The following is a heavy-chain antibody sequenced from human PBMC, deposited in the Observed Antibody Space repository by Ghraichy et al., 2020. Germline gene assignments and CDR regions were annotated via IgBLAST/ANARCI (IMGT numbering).Heavy chain of an antibody. Sequence: SVKVSCKASGGTFSSYAISWVRQAPGQGLEWVGGIIPIFGTANYAQKFQGRVTITADESTSTAYMELSSLRSEDTAVYYCARVVSAAMVSGWFDPWGQGTLVTVSS. CDR1: GGTFSSYA. CDR2: IIPIFGTA. CDR3: ARVVSAAMVSGWFDP. V-gene: IGHV1-69*13. D-gene: IGHD5-18*01. J-gene: IGHJ5*02.